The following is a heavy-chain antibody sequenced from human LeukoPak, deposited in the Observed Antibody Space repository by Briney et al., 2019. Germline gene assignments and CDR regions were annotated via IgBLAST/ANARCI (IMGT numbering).Heavy chain of an antibody. Sequence: SETLSLTCTVSGGSISSYYWSWIRQPPGKGLEWIGCISYSGSTNYNPSLKSRVTISVDTSKNQFSLKLSSVTAADTAMYYCARHTDKTGSYSLWGQGTLVTVSS. CDR2: ISYSGST. V-gene: IGHV4-59*08. D-gene: IGHD1-26*01. J-gene: IGHJ4*02. CDR1: GGSISSYY. CDR3: ARHTDKTGSYSL.